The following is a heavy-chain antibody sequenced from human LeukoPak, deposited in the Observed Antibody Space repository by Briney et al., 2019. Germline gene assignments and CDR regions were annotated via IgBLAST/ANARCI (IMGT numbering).Heavy chain of an antibody. CDR3: AREIVVVPAAINVSWFDP. D-gene: IGHD2-2*01. J-gene: IGHJ5*02. CDR1: GYTFTSYD. V-gene: IGHV1-8*01. Sequence: ASVKVSCKASGYTFTSYDINWVRQATGQGLEWMGWMNPNSGNTGYAQKFQGRVTMTRNTSISTAYMELSSLRSEDTAVYYCAREIVVVPAAINVSWFDPWGQGTLVTVSS. CDR2: MNPNSGNT.